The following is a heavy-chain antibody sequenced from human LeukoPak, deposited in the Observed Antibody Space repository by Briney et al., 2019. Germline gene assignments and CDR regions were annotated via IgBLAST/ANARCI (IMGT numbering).Heavy chain of an antibody. CDR2: IIPILGIA. CDR1: GGTFSSYA. D-gene: IGHD3-16*01. CDR3: ARERALGDAFDI. J-gene: IGHJ3*02. Sequence: GASVKVSCKASGGTFSSYAISWVRQAPGQGLEWMGRIIPILGIANYAQKFQGRVTITADKSTSTAYMELSSLRSEDTAVYYCARERALGDAFDIWGQGTMVTVSS. V-gene: IGHV1-69*04.